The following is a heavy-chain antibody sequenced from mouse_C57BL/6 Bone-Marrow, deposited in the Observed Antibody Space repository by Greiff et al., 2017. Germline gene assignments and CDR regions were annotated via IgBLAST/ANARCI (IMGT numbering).Heavy chain of an antibody. CDR1: GYTFTNYW. CDR2: MYPNGGSP. D-gene: IGHD2-4*01. V-gene: IGHV1-64*01. J-gene: IGHJ4*01. CDR3: ARSYDYDVYTMNY. Sequence: QVQLQQPGAELVKPGASVKLSCKASGYTFTNYWMHWVKQRPGQGLEWIGMMYPNGGSPDYTEKFKSEATMSADKSSRTAYMELSSLTSEDSAVYKCARSYDYDVYTMNYGGQGTSVTVSS.